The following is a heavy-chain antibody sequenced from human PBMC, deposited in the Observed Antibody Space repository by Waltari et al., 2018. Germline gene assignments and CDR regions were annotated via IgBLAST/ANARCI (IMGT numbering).Heavy chain of an antibody. V-gene: IGHV4-39*07. Sequence: QLQLQESGPGLVKPSETLSLTCTVSGGSISSSSYYWGWIRQPPGKGLEWIGSIYYSGSTYYNPSLKSRVTISVDTSKNQFSLKLSSVTAADTAVYYCARDGVTVAGAGHKTLNWFDPWGQGTLVTVSS. J-gene: IGHJ5*02. CDR2: IYYSGST. CDR1: GGSISSSSYY. CDR3: ARDGVTVAGAGHKTLNWFDP. D-gene: IGHD1-1*01.